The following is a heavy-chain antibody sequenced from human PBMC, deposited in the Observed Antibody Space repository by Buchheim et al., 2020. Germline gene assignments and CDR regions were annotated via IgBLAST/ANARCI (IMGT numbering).Heavy chain of an antibody. Sequence: QVQLVQSGAEVQKPGASVKVSCKASGYTLTGYHINWVRQATGQGLEWMGWMSPNTGDTAYAQKFQGRVTMTRDTSITTAYMELSSLTSEDTGVYYCARGIANGVDVWGQGAT. CDR3: ARGIANGVDV. CDR1: GYTLTGYH. D-gene: IGHD2-21*01. CDR2: MSPNTGDT. J-gene: IGHJ6*02. V-gene: IGHV1-8*01.